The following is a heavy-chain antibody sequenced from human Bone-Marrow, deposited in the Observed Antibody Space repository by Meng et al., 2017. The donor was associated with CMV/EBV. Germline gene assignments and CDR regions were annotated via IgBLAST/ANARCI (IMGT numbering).Heavy chain of an antibody. V-gene: IGHV3-23*01. J-gene: IGHJ6*02. CDR3: AKDGGGDYCSSNSCYKYYYYGMDV. CDR2: ISGSGGST. CDR1: GFTFSSYA. Sequence: GESLKISCAASGFTFSSYAMSWVRQAPGKGLEWVSAISGSGGSTYYADSVKGRFTISRDNSKNTLYLQMNSLRAEDTAVYYCAKDGGGDYCSSNSCYKYYYYGMDVWGQGTTVTVSS. D-gene: IGHD2-2*02.